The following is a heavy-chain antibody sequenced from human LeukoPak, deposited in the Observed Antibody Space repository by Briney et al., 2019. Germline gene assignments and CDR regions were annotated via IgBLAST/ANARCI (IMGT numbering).Heavy chain of an antibody. CDR1: GFTFNTYG. D-gene: IGHD1-14*01. CDR2: ISGSGGST. V-gene: IGHV3-23*01. J-gene: IGHJ4*02. CDR3: ARRREQVSFISRRKDQSFDY. Sequence: GGSLRLSCAASGFTFNTYGMNWVRQAPGKGLEWVSAISGSGGSTYFADSVKGRFTISRDNAKNSLYLQMNSLRAEDTAVYYCARRREQVSFISRRKDQSFDYWGQGTLVTVSS.